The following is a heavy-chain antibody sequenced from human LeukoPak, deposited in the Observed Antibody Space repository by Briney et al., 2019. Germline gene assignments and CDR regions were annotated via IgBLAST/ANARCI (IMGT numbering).Heavy chain of an antibody. CDR2: IYPGDSDT. CDR1: GYTFTNYW. J-gene: IGHJ4*02. D-gene: IGHD3/OR15-3a*01. V-gene: IGHV5-51*01. Sequence: GESLKISCKGSGYTFTNYWIGWVRQMPGKGLEWMGIIYPGDSDTKYSPSFQGQVTISADKSINTAFLQWSSLKAPDTAMYYCARQDWAHRYYFDYWGQGTLVTVSS. CDR3: ARQDWAHRYYFDY.